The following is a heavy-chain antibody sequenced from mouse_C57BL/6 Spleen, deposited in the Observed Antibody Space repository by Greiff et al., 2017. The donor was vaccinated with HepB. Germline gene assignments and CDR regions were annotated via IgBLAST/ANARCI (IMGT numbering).Heavy chain of an antibody. CDR2: IDPEDGET. CDR1: GFNIKDYY. Sequence: VQLKESGAELVKPGASVKLSCTASGFNIKDYYMHWVKQRTEQGLEWIGRIDPEDGETKYAPKFQGKATIPADPSSNTAYLQLSSLTSEDTAVYYCARLGPLYFDYWGQGTTLTVSS. CDR3: ARLGPLYFDY. J-gene: IGHJ2*01. V-gene: IGHV14-2*01. D-gene: IGHD4-1*01.